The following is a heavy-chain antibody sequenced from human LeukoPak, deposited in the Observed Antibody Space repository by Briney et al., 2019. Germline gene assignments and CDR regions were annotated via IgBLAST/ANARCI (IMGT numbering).Heavy chain of an antibody. V-gene: IGHV4-34*01. CDR3: ARGRSIAAALYWFDP. Sequence: SETLSLTCAVYGGSSSGYYWSWIRQPPGKGLEWIGEINHSGSTNYNPSLKSRVTISVDTSKNQFSLKLSSVTAADTAVYYCARGRSIAAALYWFDPWGQGTLVTVSS. J-gene: IGHJ5*02. CDR1: GGSSSGYY. D-gene: IGHD6-13*01. CDR2: INHSGST.